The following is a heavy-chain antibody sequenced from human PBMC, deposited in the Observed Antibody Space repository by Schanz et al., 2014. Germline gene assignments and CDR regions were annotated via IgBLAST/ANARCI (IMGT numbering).Heavy chain of an antibody. CDR3: ARKMKLGVYGGKGHDSLDI. CDR2: INSVGSNT. CDR1: GFTFSSHW. J-gene: IGHJ3*02. D-gene: IGHD4-17*01. V-gene: IGHV3-74*02. Sequence: EVQLLESGGGLVQPGGSLRLSCAASGFTFSSHWMHWVRQDPGKGLVWVARINSVGSNTDYADSVTGRFTISRDNAKNTLYLQMNTLRAEDTAVYYCARKMKLGVYGGKGHDSLDIWGRGTMVTVSS.